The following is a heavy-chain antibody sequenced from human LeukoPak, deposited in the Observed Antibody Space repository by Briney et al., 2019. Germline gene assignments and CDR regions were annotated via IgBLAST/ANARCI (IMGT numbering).Heavy chain of an antibody. CDR1: GGSLSTHY. CDR2: IPYIGST. Sequence: PSGTLSLTCTVSGGSLSTHYWSWIRQPPGKGLEWIGYIPYIGSTNYNPSLKSRVTISVDTSKNQFSLKLSSVTAADAAVYFCARDPTTVTKGLDIWGQGTMVTVSS. CDR3: ARDPTTVTKGLDI. J-gene: IGHJ3*02. D-gene: IGHD4-17*01. V-gene: IGHV4-59*11.